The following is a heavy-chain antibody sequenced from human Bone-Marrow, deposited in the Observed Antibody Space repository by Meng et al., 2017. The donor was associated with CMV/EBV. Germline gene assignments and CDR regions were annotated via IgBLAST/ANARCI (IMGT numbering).Heavy chain of an antibody. CDR1: GFTFSSYA. CDR3: AKGTYYDFWSGYLDV. D-gene: IGHD3-3*01. J-gene: IGHJ6*02. CDR2: ISWNSGSI. V-gene: IGHV3-9*01. Sequence: SLKISCAASGFTFSSYAMHWVRQAPGKGLEWVSGISWNSGSIGYADSVKGRFTISRDNAKNSLYLQMNSLRAEAAALYYCAKGTYYDFWSGYLDVWGQGTTVTVSS.